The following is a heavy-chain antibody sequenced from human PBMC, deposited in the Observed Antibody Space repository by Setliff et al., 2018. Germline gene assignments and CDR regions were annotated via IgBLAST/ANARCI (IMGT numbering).Heavy chain of an antibody. J-gene: IGHJ4*02. V-gene: IGHV1-18*01. CDR1: GYTFTDYG. Sequence: GASVKVSCKASGYTFTDYGVTWVRQAPGQGLEWVGWISPYSGNTYYAPKFQGRITMTADTSTTTAYLQLTNLRSDDTAIYFCSRLVRFCTRTSCQRLSGDEYWGQGALVTVSS. CDR2: ISPYSGNT. CDR3: SRLVRFCTRTSCQRLSGDEY. D-gene: IGHD2-2*01.